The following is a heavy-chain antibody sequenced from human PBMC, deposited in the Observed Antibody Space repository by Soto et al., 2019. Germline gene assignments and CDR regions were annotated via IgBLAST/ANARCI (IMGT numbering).Heavy chain of an antibody. D-gene: IGHD4-4*01. CDR3: AKDSNKYSSSLRGRYFDY. CDR2: ISGGGSNT. CDR1: VFPFSSYV. Sequence: GGSLRLSCAASVFPFSSYVMSWVRQATGKGLEWVSGISGGGSNTFYADYVKGQFTISRDNSKNTLLLQMNSLGAEDTAVYYCAKDSNKYSSSLRGRYFDYWGQGIGVTVSS. J-gene: IGHJ4*02. V-gene: IGHV3-23*01.